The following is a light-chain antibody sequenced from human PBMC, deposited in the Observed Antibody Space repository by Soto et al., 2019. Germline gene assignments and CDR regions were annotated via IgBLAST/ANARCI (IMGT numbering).Light chain of an antibody. CDR3: QSYDSSLSGVV. J-gene: IGLJ2*01. V-gene: IGLV1-40*01. CDR1: SSNIGAGYD. Sequence: QAVVTQPPSVPWAPGQRVTISCTGSSSNIGAGYDVHWYQQLPGTAPKLLIYGNSNRPSGVPDRFSGSKSGTSASLAITGLQAEDEADYYCQSYDSSLSGVVFGGGTKLTVL. CDR2: GNS.